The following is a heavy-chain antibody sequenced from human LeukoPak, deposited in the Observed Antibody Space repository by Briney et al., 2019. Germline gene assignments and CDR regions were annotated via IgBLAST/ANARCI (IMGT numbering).Heavy chain of an antibody. J-gene: IGHJ4*02. Sequence: MTSETLSLTCTVYGGSISSYYWSWIRQPPGKGLEWIGYIYYSGSTSYNPSLKSRVTISVDTSKNQFSLKLNSVTAADTAVYYCAREEITVVRGVLFDYWGQGTLVTVSS. D-gene: IGHD3-10*01. CDR1: GGSISSYY. CDR3: AREEITVVRGVLFDY. CDR2: IYYSGST. V-gene: IGHV4-59*12.